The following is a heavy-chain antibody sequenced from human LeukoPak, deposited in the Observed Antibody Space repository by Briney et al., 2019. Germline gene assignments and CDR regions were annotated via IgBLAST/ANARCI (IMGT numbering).Heavy chain of an antibody. Sequence: GESLKISCKGSGYSFTSYWIGWVRQMPGKGLEGMGIIYPGDSDTRYSPSLQGQVTISADKSISTAYLQWSSLKASDTAMYYCARRGSWGGSYVFWYFDLWGRGTLVTVSS. V-gene: IGHV5-51*01. CDR3: ARRGSWGGSYVFWYFDL. CDR1: GYSFTSYW. D-gene: IGHD1-26*01. CDR2: IYPGDSDT. J-gene: IGHJ2*01.